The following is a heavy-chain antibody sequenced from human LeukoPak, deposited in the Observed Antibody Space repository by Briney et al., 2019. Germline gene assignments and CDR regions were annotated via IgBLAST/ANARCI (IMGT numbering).Heavy chain of an antibody. Sequence: PGGSLRLSCAASGFTFISYAMSWVRQAPGKGLEWVSTISGSGISTSYADSVKGRFTISRDNSKNTLYLQVNSLRAEDTAVYHCAMAFIGSGWTLDYWGQGTLVTVSS. CDR2: ISGSGIST. J-gene: IGHJ4*02. V-gene: IGHV3-23*01. D-gene: IGHD6-19*01. CDR3: AMAFIGSGWTLDY. CDR1: GFTFISYA.